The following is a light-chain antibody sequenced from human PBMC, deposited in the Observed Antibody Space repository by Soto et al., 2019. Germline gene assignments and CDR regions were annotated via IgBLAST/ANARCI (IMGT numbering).Light chain of an antibody. V-gene: IGKV2-24*01. Sequence: IVLTQTPLSSAVTLGQPASFSCGSSESLVHSDGKTYLGWLHLRPGQPPRLLIYQISRRPPGVPDRFSGSGAGTNFTLKISRVEPEDVGIFYCRQASQLRTFGQGTKVEIK. J-gene: IGKJ1*01. CDR1: ESLVHSDGKTY. CDR2: QIS. CDR3: RQASQLRT.